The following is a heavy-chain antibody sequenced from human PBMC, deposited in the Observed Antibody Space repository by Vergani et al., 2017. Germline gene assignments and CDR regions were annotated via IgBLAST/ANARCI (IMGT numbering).Heavy chain of an antibody. V-gene: IGHV3-23*04. CDR1: GSTFSSYA. Sequence: EVQLVESGGGLVQPGGSLRLSCAASGSTFSSYAMNWVRQAPGKGLEWVSTLSASDRRTHYADSVKGRFTISRDNPKNTLFLHMNSLRPEDTAVYYCAKVGRSEVAGTFGAFDIWGQGTMVTVSS. CDR3: AKVGRSEVAGTFGAFDI. CDR2: LSASDRRT. D-gene: IGHD6-19*01. J-gene: IGHJ3*02.